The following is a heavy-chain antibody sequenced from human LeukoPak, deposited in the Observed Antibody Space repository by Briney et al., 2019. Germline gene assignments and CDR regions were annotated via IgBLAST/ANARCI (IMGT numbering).Heavy chain of an antibody. CDR1: GVSINSGTYY. D-gene: IGHD5-24*01. Sequence: PSETLSLTCTVSGVSINSGTYYWSWIRQPAGKGLEWIGRVYTSGSTNYNPSLKSRVTISLDTSKNQFSLKLSSVTAADTAVYYCARVRATMGVSNWFDPWGQGTLVTVSS. CDR2: VYTSGST. CDR3: ARVRATMGVSNWFDP. V-gene: IGHV4-61*02. J-gene: IGHJ5*02.